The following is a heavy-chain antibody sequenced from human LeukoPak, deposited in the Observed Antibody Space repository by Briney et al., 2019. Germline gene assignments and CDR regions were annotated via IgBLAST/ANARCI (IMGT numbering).Heavy chain of an antibody. CDR1: GFTFNTYG. Sequence: GGSLRLSCAASGFTFNTYGMHWVRQAPGKGLEWVSFIRYDGINKYYADSVKGRFTISRDNSQNTLFLQMNSLTTEDTAVYYCAKDGRGASYYVGYWGQGTLVTVSS. V-gene: IGHV3-30*02. CDR2: IRYDGINK. J-gene: IGHJ4*02. D-gene: IGHD3-10*01. CDR3: AKDGRGASYYVGY.